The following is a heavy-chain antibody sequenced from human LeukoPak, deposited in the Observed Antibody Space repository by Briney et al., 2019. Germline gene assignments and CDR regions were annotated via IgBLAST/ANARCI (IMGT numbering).Heavy chain of an antibody. CDR1: GYTFTSYY. D-gene: IGHD6-19*01. CDR3: ARDGFGGWYPDDAFDI. V-gene: IGHV1-46*01. CDR2: INPSGGST. Sequence: GASVKVSCKASGYTFTSYYMHWVRQAPGQGLEWMGIINPSGGSTSYAQKFQGRVTMTRDMSTSTVYMELSSLRSEDTAVYYCARDGFGGWYPDDAFDIWGQGTMVTVSS. J-gene: IGHJ3*02.